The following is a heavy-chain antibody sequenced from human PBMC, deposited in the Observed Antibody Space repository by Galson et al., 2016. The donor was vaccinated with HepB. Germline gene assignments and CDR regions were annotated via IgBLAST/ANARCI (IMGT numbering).Heavy chain of an antibody. V-gene: IGHV3-30*18. CDR1: GFTFSTYG. Sequence: SLRLSCAVSGFTFSTYGMHWVRQAPGKGLEWVAVITYDGTNRYYADSGKGRFTISRDNSKNTLYLQMNSLRTEDTAVYYCAKDVGLTDTTTFDYWGQGSLVTVSS. D-gene: IGHD2/OR15-2a*01. CDR3: AKDVGLTDTTTFDY. J-gene: IGHJ4*02. CDR2: ITYDGTNR.